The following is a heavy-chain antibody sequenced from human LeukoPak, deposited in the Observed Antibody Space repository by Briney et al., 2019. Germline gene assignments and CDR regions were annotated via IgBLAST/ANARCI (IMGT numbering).Heavy chain of an antibody. CDR3: ARGRYSGSYLQFDY. D-gene: IGHD1-26*01. J-gene: IGHJ4*02. CDR1: GGSISSGSYY. V-gene: IGHV4-61*02. CDR2: IYTSGST. Sequence: SETLSLTCTVSGGSISSGSYYWSWIRQPAGKGLEWIGRIYTSGSTNYNPSLKSRVTISVDTSKNQFSLKLSSVTAADTAVYYCARGRYSGSYLQFDYWGQGTLVTVSS.